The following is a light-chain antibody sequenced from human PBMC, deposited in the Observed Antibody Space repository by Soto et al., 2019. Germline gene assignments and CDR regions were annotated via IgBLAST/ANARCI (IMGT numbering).Light chain of an antibody. CDR2: GAS. Sequence: EIVLTQSPGTLSLSPGERATLSCRASQSVSSNLVWYQHRPGQAPRLLIYGASHRATDIPDRFSGSGSGTEFTLTISSLQSEDSAVYYCQKYNDWPPWTFGQGTKVDIK. CDR1: QSVSSN. V-gene: IGKV3-15*01. J-gene: IGKJ1*01. CDR3: QKYNDWPPWT.